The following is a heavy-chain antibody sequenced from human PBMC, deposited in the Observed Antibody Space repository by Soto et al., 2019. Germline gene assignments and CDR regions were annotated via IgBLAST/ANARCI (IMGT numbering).Heavy chain of an antibody. V-gene: IGHV3-30-3*01. CDR3: ARDIYSVAGSFDY. D-gene: IGHD6-19*01. Sequence: GGSLRLSCAASGFTFSSYAMHWVRQAPGKGLEWVAVIPYDGSNKYYADSVKGRFTISRDNSKNTLYLQMNSLRAEDTAVYYCARDIYSVAGSFDYWGQGTLVTVSS. CDR1: GFTFSSYA. J-gene: IGHJ4*02. CDR2: IPYDGSNK.